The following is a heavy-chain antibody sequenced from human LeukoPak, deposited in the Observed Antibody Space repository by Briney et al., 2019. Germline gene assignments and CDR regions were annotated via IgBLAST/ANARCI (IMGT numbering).Heavy chain of an antibody. J-gene: IGHJ4*02. CDR1: GGSFSGYY. CDR3: ARGHDSSGYYFDY. V-gene: IGHV4-34*01. D-gene: IGHD3-22*01. Sequence: SETLSLTCAVYGGSFSGYYWSWIRQPPGKGLEGIGEINHSGSTNYKPSLKSRVTISVDTSKTQFSLKLSSVTEADTAVYYCARGHDSSGYYFDYWGQGTLVTVSS. CDR2: INHSGST.